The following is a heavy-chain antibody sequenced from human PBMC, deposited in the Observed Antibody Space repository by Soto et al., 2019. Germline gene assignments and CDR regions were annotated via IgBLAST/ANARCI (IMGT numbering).Heavy chain of an antibody. CDR2: IFWDDDK. J-gene: IGHJ2*01. CDR1: GFSLSTTGVG. Sequence: QITLKESGPTLVKPTQILTLTCTFSGFSLSTTGVGVGWIRQPPGKALEWLAVIFWDDDKRYSPSLKNKLTLTKDTSKNQVVLTMTNVNPVDTATYYCARRRLRPSHFDLWGRGTLVTVSS. CDR3: ARRRLRPSHFDL. D-gene: IGHD4-17*01. V-gene: IGHV2-5*02.